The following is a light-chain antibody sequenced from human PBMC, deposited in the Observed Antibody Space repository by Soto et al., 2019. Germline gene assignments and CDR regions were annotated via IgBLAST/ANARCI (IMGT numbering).Light chain of an antibody. CDR3: QQCISWTLT. J-gene: IGKJ4*01. V-gene: IGKV3-11*01. Sequence: EIMLKQSPATLSLSPGERATLSCRASQSVNGLLGWYQQKPGQAPRLLISDASKRATGIPARFSGSGFETDFTLTISSLEPEDFAVYYCQQCISWTLTAGGGTKV. CDR1: QSVNGL. CDR2: DAS.